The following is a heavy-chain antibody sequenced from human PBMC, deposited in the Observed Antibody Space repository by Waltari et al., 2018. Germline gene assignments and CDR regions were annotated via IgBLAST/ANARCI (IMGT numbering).Heavy chain of an antibody. CDR3: ARAVFKGMANYYYGMDV. V-gene: IGHV1-18*01. CDR2: ISAYNGNT. CDR1: GYTFTSYG. J-gene: IGHJ6*02. D-gene: IGHD5-12*01. Sequence: QVQLVQSGAEVKKPGASVKVSCKASGYTFTSYGISWVRQAPGQGLEWMGWISAYNGNTNYAQKLQGRVTMTTDTSTSTAYMELRSLRAEDTAVYYCARAVFKGMANYYYGMDVWGQGTTVTVSS.